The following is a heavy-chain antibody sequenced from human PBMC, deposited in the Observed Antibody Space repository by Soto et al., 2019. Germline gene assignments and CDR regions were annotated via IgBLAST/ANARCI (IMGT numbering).Heavy chain of an antibody. CDR2: IHDSGST. D-gene: IGHD3-22*01. Sequence: PSETLSLTCAVSGASIGTSNWWSWVRQSPGKGLEWIGEIHDSGSTESNPSLKSRVTISLDKSKNQVSLKLTSVTAADTAVYYCARLGAYYQALDPWGRGTLVTVSS. J-gene: IGHJ5*02. CDR3: ARLGAYYQALDP. CDR1: GASIGTSNW. V-gene: IGHV4-4*02.